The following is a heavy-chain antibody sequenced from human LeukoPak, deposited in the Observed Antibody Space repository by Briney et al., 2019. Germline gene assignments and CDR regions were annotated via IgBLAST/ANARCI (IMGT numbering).Heavy chain of an antibody. Sequence: PSETLSLTCAVSGGSINSSSYYWGWIRQPPGKGLEWIGYIYYSGSTNYNPSLKSRVTISVNTSKNQFSLKLSSVTAADTAVYYCARVGDTAMVPDHYYYYYYYMDVWGKGTTVTVSS. J-gene: IGHJ6*03. CDR3: ARVGDTAMVPDHYYYYYYYMDV. D-gene: IGHD5-18*01. CDR2: IYYSGST. V-gene: IGHV4-61*05. CDR1: GGSINSSSYY.